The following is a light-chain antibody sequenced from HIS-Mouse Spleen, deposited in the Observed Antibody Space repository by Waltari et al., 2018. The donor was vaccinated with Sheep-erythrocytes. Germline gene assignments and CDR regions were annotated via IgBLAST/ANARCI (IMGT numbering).Light chain of an antibody. CDR3: MQALQTPWT. V-gene: IGKV2-28*01. CDR2: LGS. Sequence: DIVMPQSPLSLPVTPGEPASIPCRSSQSLLHSNGYNYLDWYLQKQGQYTQLLIYLGSNRASGVSDRVSGIGSGTDFTLKSSRVEAEYVRVYYCMQALQTPWTFGQGTKVEIK. CDR1: QSLLHSNGYNY. J-gene: IGKJ1*01.